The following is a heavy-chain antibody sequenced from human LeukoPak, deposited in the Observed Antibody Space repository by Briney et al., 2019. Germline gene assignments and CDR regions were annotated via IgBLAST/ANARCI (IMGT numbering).Heavy chain of an antibody. CDR1: GGSISNYY. CDR3: ARVGTRGYSYGRFDY. D-gene: IGHD5-18*01. V-gene: IGHV4-59*01. J-gene: IGHJ4*02. Sequence: SETLCLTCTVSGGSISNYYWTWIWQPPGKGLEWIGYIYYNGNTNYSPSLKSRVTLSVDTSKNQFSLKLTSVTAADTAVYFCARVGTRGYSYGRFDYWGQGTLLTVSS. CDR2: IYYNGNT.